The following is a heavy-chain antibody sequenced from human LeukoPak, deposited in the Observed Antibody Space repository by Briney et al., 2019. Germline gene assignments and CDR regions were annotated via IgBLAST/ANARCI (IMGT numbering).Heavy chain of an antibody. CDR1: GGSISSYY. V-gene: IGHV4-59*01. CDR3: ARVGSNYRFDY. J-gene: IGHJ4*02. D-gene: IGHD4-11*01. Sequence: SETLSLTCTVSGGSISSYYWSWIRQPPGKGLEWTGYIYYSGSTNYNPSLKSRVTISVDTSKNQFSLKLSSVTAADTAVYYCARVGSNYRFDYWGQGTLVTVSS. CDR2: IYYSGST.